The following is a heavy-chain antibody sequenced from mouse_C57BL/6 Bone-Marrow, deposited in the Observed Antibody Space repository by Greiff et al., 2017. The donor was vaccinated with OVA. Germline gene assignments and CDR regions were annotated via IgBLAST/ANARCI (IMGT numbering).Heavy chain of an antibody. CDR1: GYTFTDYE. D-gene: IGHD1-1*01. V-gene: IGHV1-15*01. CDR2: LDPETGGT. CDR3: TRDITTGD. Sequence: VKVVESGAELVRPGASVTLSCKASGYTFTDYEMHWVKQTPVHGLAWIGALDPETGGTAYNQKFKGKAILTADKSSSTAYMELRSLTSEDSAVYYCTRDITTGDWGQGTTLTVSS. J-gene: IGHJ2*01.